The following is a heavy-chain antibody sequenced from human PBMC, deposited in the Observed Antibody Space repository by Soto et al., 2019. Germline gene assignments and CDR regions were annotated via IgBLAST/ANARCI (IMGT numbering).Heavy chain of an antibody. CDR3: ARAVFGSSDY. CDR1: GFTFRSSP. J-gene: IGHJ4*02. V-gene: IGHV3-23*01. CDR2: INGGDDSK. D-gene: IGHD3-3*01. Sequence: PGGSLRLSCAVSGFTFRSSPMSWVRRAPGKGLEWVSGINGGDDSKHYAQKFQGRVTMTRDTSTSTVYMELSSLRSEDTAVYYCARAVFGSSDYWGQGTLVTVSS.